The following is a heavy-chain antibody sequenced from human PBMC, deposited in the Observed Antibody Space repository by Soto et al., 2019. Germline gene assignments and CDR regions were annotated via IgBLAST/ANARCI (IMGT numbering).Heavy chain of an antibody. CDR1: GDTFNFYT. D-gene: IGHD3-10*01. V-gene: IGHV1-69*02. CDR3: ATSYGSGYRAFDA. J-gene: IGHJ4*02. Sequence: QVQLVQSGADVQRPGSSVRVSCKASGDTFNFYTINWVRQAPGQGLQWMGRINPILSMSNYAPRFQGRVTMTADKSTRTACRELSSLRSEDTAMYYCATSYGSGYRAFDAWGQGALVTVSS. CDR2: INPILSMS.